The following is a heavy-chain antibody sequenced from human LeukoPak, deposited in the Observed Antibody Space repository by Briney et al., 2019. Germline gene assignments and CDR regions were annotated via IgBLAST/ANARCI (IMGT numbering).Heavy chain of an antibody. J-gene: IGHJ2*01. V-gene: IGHV4-4*02. Sequence: PSETLSLTCAVSGGSISSSHWWSWVRQPPGKGLEWIGEIYHSGSTNYNPSLKSRVTISVDKSKNQFSLKLSSVTAADTAVYYCARGSHHLNWYFDLWGRGTLVTVSS. CDR3: ARGSHHLNWYFDL. CDR1: GGSISSSHW. CDR2: IYHSGST.